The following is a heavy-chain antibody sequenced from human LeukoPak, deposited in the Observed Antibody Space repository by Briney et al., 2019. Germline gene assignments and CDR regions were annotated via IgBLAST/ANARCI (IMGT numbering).Heavy chain of an antibody. CDR2: IYYSGST. V-gene: IGHV4-59*01. D-gene: IGHD6-19*01. Sequence: KSSETLSLTCTVSGGSISSYYWSWIRQPPVKGLEWIGYIYYSGSTNYNPSLKSRVTISVDTSKNQFSLKLSSVTAADTAVYYCARDLAVAGTDYYYYGMDVWGKGTTVTVSS. CDR1: GGSISSYY. J-gene: IGHJ6*04. CDR3: ARDLAVAGTDYYYYGMDV.